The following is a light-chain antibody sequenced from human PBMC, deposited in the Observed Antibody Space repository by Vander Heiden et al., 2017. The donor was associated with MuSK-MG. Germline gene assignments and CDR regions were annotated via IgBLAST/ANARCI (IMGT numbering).Light chain of an antibody. CDR2: WAS. CDR3: QQYDSKHQGWT. CDR1: QSVLYSSNNKNY. Sequence: DIVMAQSPDSLAVSLGERATINCKSSQSVLYSSNNKNYLAWYQQKPGQPPKLLIYWASTRESGVTDRFTGSGSRTDFTLTISSLQADDVAVYYCQQYDSKHQGWTFGQGTKVEIK. V-gene: IGKV4-1*01. J-gene: IGKJ1*01.